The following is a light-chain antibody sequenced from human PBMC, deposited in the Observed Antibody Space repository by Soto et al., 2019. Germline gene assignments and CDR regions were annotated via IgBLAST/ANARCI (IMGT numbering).Light chain of an antibody. Sequence: EIVMTQSPATLSVSPGERSTLSWRASQIVRSSYLAWNQQKPGQAPRLLIYGASTRATGIPARFSGSGSGTEFTLTISSLQSEDFAVYYCQQYNNWPRTFGQGTKVDIK. CDR1: QIVRSSY. CDR2: GAS. CDR3: QQYNNWPRT. J-gene: IGKJ1*01. V-gene: IGKV3-15*01.